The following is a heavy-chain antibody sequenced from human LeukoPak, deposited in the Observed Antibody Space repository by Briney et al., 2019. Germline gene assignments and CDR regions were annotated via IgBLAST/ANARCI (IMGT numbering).Heavy chain of an antibody. CDR3: ARVGYFDWLFFDY. CDR2: IYYSGST. V-gene: IGHV4-59*01. CDR1: GGSISSYY. D-gene: IGHD3-9*01. J-gene: IGHJ4*02. Sequence: SETLSLTCTVSGGSISSYYWSWIRQPPGKGLDWIGYIYYSGSTNYNPSLKSRVTISVDTSKNQFSLKLSSVTAADTAVYYCARVGYFDWLFFDYWGQGTLVTVSS.